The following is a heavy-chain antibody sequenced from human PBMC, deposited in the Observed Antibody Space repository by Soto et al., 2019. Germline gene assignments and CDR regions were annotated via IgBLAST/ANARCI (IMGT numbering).Heavy chain of an antibody. J-gene: IGHJ4*02. D-gene: IGHD2-15*01. CDR1: GGTFSSYA. CDR2: IIPIFGTA. CDR3: ARASYCSGGSCYSGEFDY. Sequence: SVKVSCKASGGTFSSYAISWVRQAPGQGLEWMGGIIPIFGTANYAQKFQGRVTITADESTSTAYMELSSLRSEDTAVYYCARASYCSGGSCYSGEFDYWGQGTLVTVSS. V-gene: IGHV1-69*13.